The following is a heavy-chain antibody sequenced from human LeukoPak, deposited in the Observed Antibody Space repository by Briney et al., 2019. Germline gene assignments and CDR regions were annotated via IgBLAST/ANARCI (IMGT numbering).Heavy chain of an antibody. CDR1: GGSISSYY. J-gene: IGHJ5*02. V-gene: IGHV4-59*01. Sequence: PSETLSLTCTVSGGSISSYYWSWIRQPPGKGLEWIGYIYYSGSTNYNPSLKSRVTISVDTSKNQFSLKLSSVTAAATAVYYCARVPVVAATCWFAPWGQGTLVTVSS. CDR2: IYYSGST. CDR3: ARVPVVAATCWFAP. D-gene: IGHD2-15*01.